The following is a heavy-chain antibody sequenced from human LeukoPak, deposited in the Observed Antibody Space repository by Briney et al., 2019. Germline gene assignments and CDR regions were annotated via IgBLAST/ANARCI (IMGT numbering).Heavy chain of an antibody. J-gene: IGHJ4*02. V-gene: IGHV3-48*04. CDR1: GFTFSSYS. D-gene: IGHD6-13*01. CDR2: ISSSSSTI. CDR3: ARDGQGYSSSWYDTTHDY. Sequence: GSLRLSCAASGFTFSSYSMNWVRQAPGKGLEWVSYISSSSSTIYYADSVKGRLTISRDNAKNSLYLQMNSLRAEDTAVYYCARDGQGYSSSWYDTTHDYWGQGTLVTVSS.